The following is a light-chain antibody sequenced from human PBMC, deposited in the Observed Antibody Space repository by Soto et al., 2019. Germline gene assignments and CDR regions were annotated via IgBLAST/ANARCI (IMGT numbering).Light chain of an antibody. CDR1: QSLTSDY. V-gene: IGKV3-20*01. CDR2: GAS. CDR3: QQSGRP. J-gene: IGKJ1*01. Sequence: EIVLTQSPGTLSLSPGERATLSCRASQSLTSDYLACYQQKPGQTPGPLIHGASSRATGIPDRFSGSGSGTDFTLTISRLEPEDSAVYYCQQSGRPFGQGTKVDIK.